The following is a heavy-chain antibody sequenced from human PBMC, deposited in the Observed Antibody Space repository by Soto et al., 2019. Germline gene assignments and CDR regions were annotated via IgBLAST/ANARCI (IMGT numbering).Heavy chain of an antibody. CDR1: GYTFSSIG. D-gene: IGHD3-10*01. CDR2: ISPHKDDT. CDR3: ARDLDGSGSYFTNY. V-gene: IGHV1-18*01. Sequence: ASVKVSCKTSGYTFSSIGISCVRQAPGQGLEWMGWISPHKDDTYYAQRLQGRVAMTTDTSTSTAYMELRSLRSDDTAVYFCARDLDGSGSYFTNYWGQGTLVTVSS. J-gene: IGHJ4*02.